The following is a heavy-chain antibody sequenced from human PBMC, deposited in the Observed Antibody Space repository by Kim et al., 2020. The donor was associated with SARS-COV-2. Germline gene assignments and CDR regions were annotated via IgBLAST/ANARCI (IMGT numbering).Heavy chain of an antibody. CDR2: ISSSSSTI. J-gene: IGHJ5*02. V-gene: IGHV3-48*02. CDR1: GFTFSSYS. CDR3: ATVRWGGFDP. Sequence: GGSLRLTCAASGFTFSSYSMNWVRQAPGKGLEWVSYISSSSSTIYYADSVKGRFTISRDNAKNSLYLQMNSLRDEDMAVYYCATVRWGGFDPWGQGTLVTVSS. D-gene: IGHD3-16*01.